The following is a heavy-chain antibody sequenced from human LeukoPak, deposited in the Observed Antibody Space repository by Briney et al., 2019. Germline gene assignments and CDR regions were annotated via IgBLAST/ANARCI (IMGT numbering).Heavy chain of an antibody. CDR2: ISWNSGSI. V-gene: IGHV3-9*01. Sequence: PGRSLRLSCAASGFTFDDYAVHWVRQAPGKGLEWVSGISWNSGSIGYADSVKGRFTISRDNAKNSLYLQMNSLRAEDTALYYCAKDRDLDSSGCLDYWGQGTLVTVSS. CDR3: AKDRDLDSSGCLDY. D-gene: IGHD6-19*01. J-gene: IGHJ4*02. CDR1: GFTFDDYA.